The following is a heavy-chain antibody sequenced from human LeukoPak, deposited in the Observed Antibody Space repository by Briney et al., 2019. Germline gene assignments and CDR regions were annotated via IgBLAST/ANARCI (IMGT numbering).Heavy chain of an antibody. D-gene: IGHD6-19*01. CDR3: AKTVAVAGRPNDY. J-gene: IGHJ4*02. Sequence: GGSLRLSCAVSGFTFSSYSMNWVRQAPGKGLEWVSYISSSSTIYYADSVKGRFTISRDNAKNSLYLQMNSLRDEDTAVYYCAKTVAVAGRPNDYWGQGTLVTVSS. CDR1: GFTFSSYS. CDR2: ISSSSTI. V-gene: IGHV3-48*02.